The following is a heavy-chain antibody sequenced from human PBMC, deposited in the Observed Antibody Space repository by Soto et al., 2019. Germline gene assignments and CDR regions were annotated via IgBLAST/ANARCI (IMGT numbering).Heavy chain of an antibody. CDR1: GFTFSSYA. D-gene: IGHD3-22*01. J-gene: IGHJ4*02. Sequence: EVQLLESGGGLVQPGGSLRLSCAASGFTFSSYAMNWVRQAPGKGLEWVSAISGSAATTHFADSVKGRFTISRDNSKNPLYLQMNRLRAEETALYYFARGRSYYDRRGSYSPPYWGQGTLVTVSS. CDR3: ARGRSYYDRRGSYSPPY. V-gene: IGHV3-23*01. CDR2: ISGSAATT.